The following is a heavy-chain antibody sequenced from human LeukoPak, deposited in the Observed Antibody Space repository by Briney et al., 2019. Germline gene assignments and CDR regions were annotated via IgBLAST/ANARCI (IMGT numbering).Heavy chain of an antibody. CDR2: ISGNGGSP. V-gene: IGHV3-23*01. CDR3: AKKPLAVSGGMDV. D-gene: IGHD6-19*01. Sequence: GGSLRLSCAASGFTFSSYAMSWVRQAPGKGLEWVSAISGNGGSPYYADSVKGRFTISRDNSKNTLYLQMNSLRAEDTAVYYCAKKPLAVSGGMDVWGQGTTVTVSS. J-gene: IGHJ6*02. CDR1: GFTFSSYA.